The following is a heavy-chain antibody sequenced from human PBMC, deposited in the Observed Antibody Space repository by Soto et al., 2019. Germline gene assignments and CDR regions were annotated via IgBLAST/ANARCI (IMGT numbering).Heavy chain of an antibody. CDR1: GFTFSSYS. J-gene: IGHJ4*02. V-gene: IGHV3-48*02. CDR3: ARDSAIAARPQEPGPPDY. CDR2: ISSSSSTI. Sequence: EVQLVESGGGLVKPGGSLRLSCAASGFTFSSYSMNWVRQAPGKGLEWVSYISSSSSTIYYADSVKGRFTISRDNAKNSLYLQMNSLRDEDTAVYYCARDSAIAARPQEPGPPDYWGQGTLVTVSS. D-gene: IGHD6-6*01.